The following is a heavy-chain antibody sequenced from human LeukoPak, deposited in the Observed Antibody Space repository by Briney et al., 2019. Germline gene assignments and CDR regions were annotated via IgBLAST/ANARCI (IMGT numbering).Heavy chain of an antibody. V-gene: IGHV4-34*01. Sequence: PSETLSLTCAVYGGSFSGYYWSWIRQPPGKGLEWIGEINHSGSTNYNPSLKSRVTISVDTSKNQFSLKLSSVTAADTAVYHCARGAPNYDSRGNYFDYWGQGTLVTVSS. D-gene: IGHD3-22*01. CDR3: ARGAPNYDSRGNYFDY. J-gene: IGHJ4*02. CDR1: GGSFSGYY. CDR2: INHSGST.